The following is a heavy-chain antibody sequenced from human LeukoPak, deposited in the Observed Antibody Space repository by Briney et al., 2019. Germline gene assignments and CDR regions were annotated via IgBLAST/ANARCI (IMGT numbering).Heavy chain of an antibody. Sequence: SETLSLTCTVSGGSISSYYWSWIRQPPGKGLEWIGDIYYSGSTTYNPSLKSRVTISVDTSKNQFSLKLSSVTAADTAVYYCARGHCSGGSCFSAWFDPWGKGTLVTVSS. V-gene: IGHV4-59*01. CDR1: GGSISSYY. D-gene: IGHD2-15*01. J-gene: IGHJ5*02. CDR2: IYYSGST. CDR3: ARGHCSGGSCFSAWFDP.